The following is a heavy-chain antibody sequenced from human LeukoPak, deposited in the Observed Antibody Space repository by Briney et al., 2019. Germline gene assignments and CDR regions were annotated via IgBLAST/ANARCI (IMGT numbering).Heavy chain of an antibody. CDR1: GGSISSYY. V-gene: IGHV4-4*07. Sequence: PSGTLSLTCTVSGGSISSYYWSWIRQPAGKGLEWIGRIYTSGSTNYNPSLKSRVTMSVDTSKNQFSQKLSSVTAADTAVYYCARAYSSSSWGAFDIWGQGTMVTVSS. CDR3: ARAYSSSSWGAFDI. CDR2: IYTSGST. D-gene: IGHD6-6*01. J-gene: IGHJ3*02.